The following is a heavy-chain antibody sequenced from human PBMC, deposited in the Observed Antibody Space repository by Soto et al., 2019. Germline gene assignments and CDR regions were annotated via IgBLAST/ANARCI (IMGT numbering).Heavy chain of an antibody. J-gene: IGHJ4*02. CDR2: INHSGST. CDR1: GGSFSGYY. CDR3: ARGGGALDY. V-gene: IGHV4-34*01. Sequence: SETLSLTCAVYGGSFSGYYWSWIRQPPGKGLEWIGEINHSGSTNYNPSLKSRVTISVDTSKNQFSLKLSSVAAADTAVYYCARGGGALDYWGQGTLVTVSS. D-gene: IGHD3-10*01.